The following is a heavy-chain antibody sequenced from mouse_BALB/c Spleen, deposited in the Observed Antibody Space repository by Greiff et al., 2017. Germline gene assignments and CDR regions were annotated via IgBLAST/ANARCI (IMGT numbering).Heavy chain of an antibody. J-gene: IGHJ3*01. CDR2: INPGSGGT. Sequence: VQLQQSGAELVRPGTSVKVSCKASGYAFTNYLIEWVKQRPGQGLEWIGVINPGSGGTNYNEKFKGKATLTADKSSSTAYVQLSSLTSDDSAVYFCARSRDGFAYWGQGTLVTVSA. V-gene: IGHV1-54*01. CDR1: GYAFTNYL. CDR3: ARSRDGFAY. D-gene: IGHD2-3*01.